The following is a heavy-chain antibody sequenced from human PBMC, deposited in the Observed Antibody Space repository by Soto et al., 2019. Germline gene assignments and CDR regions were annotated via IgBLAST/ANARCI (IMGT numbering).Heavy chain of an antibody. J-gene: IGHJ4*02. CDR1: GFTFSSYA. CDR2: ISGSGGST. V-gene: IGHV3-23*01. CDR3: AKGGKSYGGNSEGDY. D-gene: IGHD4-17*01. Sequence: EVQLLESGGGLVQPGGSLRLSCAASGFTFSSYAMSWVRQAPGKGLEWVSAISGSGGSTYYADSVKGRFTISRDNSKNTRYLQMNSRRAEDTAVYYCAKGGKSYGGNSEGDYWGQGTLVTVSS.